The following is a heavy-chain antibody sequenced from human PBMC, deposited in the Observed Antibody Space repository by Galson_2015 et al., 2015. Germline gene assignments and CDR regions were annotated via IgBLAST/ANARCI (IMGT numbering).Heavy chain of an antibody. D-gene: IGHD3-10*01. Sequence: QSGAEVKKPGESLKISCTGSGYSFTSYWIGWVRQMPGKGLEWMGIIYPGDSDTRYSPSFQGQVTISADKSISTAYLQWSSLKASGNAMYYCARLSAGKYYYGSVCYPDYWGHGTLVAVSS. CDR3: ARLSAGKYYYGSVCYPDY. CDR1: GYSFTSYW. CDR2: IYPGDSDT. V-gene: IGHV5-51*01. J-gene: IGHJ4*01.